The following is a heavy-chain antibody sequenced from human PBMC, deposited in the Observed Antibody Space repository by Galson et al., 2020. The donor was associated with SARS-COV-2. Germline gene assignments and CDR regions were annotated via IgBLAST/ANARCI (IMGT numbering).Heavy chain of an antibody. J-gene: IGHJ5*02. CDR2: ISGSGAGT. CDR1: GFAFSNSV. Sequence: GGSLRLSCAASGFAFSNSVMRWVRQAPGKGLEWVSAISGSGAGTYYADSVKGRFTISRDNSKNTLYLQMKSLRAGDTAAYFCAKVVSSYGSGVIGSPGMWFDACGQGTLVTVSS. CDR3: AKVVSSYGSGVIGSPGMWFDA. V-gene: IGHV3-23*01. D-gene: IGHD2-15*01.